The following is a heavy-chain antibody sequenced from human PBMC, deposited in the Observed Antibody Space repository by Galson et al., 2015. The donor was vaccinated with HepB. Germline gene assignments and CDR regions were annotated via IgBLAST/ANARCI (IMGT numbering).Heavy chain of an antibody. J-gene: IGHJ3*01. D-gene: IGHD3-16*02. CDR1: GFTFSSYS. CDR3: ARAGGALYYDYIWGSYRSDAFDF. Sequence: SLRLSCAVSGFTFSSYSMNWVRQAPGKGLEWVSSISSSSSYIYYADSVKGRFTISRDSSKSSLYLQMNSLRAEDTAVYYCARAGGALYYDYIWGSYRSDAFDFWGQGTVVTVSS. V-gene: IGHV3-21*01. CDR2: ISSSSSYI.